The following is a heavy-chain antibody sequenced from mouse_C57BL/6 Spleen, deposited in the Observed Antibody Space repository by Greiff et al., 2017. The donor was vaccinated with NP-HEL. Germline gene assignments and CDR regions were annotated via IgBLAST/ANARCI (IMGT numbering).Heavy chain of an antibody. V-gene: IGHV5-6*02. CDR2: ISSGGSYT. J-gene: IGHJ4*01. CDR3: ARHNDSNYDYAMEY. CDR1: GFTFSSYG. Sequence: EVMLVESGGDLVKPGGSLKLSCAASGFTFSSYGMSWVRQTPDKRLEWVATISSGGSYTYYPDSVKGRFTISRDNAKNTLYLQMSSLKSEDTAMYYCARHNDSNYDYAMEYGGQGTSVT. D-gene: IGHD2-5*01.